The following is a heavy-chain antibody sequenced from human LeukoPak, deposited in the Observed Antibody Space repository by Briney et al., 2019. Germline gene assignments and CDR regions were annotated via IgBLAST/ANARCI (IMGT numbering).Heavy chain of an antibody. J-gene: IGHJ4*02. CDR2: ISYDGSNK. CDR3: AKDHGVGATIDY. CDR1: GFTFSSYG. D-gene: IGHD1-26*01. Sequence: GGSLRLSCAASGFTFSSYGMHWVRQAPGKGLEWVAVISYDGSNKYYADSVKGRFTISRDNSKNTLYLQMNSLRAEDTAVYYCAKDHGVGATIDYWGQGTLVTVSS. V-gene: IGHV3-30*18.